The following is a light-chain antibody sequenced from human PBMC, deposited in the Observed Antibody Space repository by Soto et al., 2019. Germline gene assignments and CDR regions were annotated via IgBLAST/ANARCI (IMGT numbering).Light chain of an antibody. J-gene: IGKJ3*01. V-gene: IGKV3-11*01. CDR2: DAS. CDR1: QSVSSY. Sequence: EIVLTQSPATLSLSPGERATLSCRASQSVSSYLAWYQQKPGQAPRLLIYDASNRATGIPARFSCSGSGTDFTLTISSLEPEDFAVYYCQQRSNWPRFTFGPGTKVDIK. CDR3: QQRSNWPRFT.